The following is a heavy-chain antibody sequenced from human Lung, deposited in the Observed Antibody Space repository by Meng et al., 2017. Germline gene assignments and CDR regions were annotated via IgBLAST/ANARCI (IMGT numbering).Heavy chain of an antibody. V-gene: IGHV4-61*02. J-gene: IGHJ5*02. CDR1: DGSISSGDYY. CDR2: INTSGST. D-gene: IGHD1-26*01. Sequence: SETLSLTCTVSDGSISSGDYYWSWIRQPAGRGLEWIGRINTSGSTNYNPSLKSRVTISVDTSKNQFSLNLSSVTAADTAVYFCARKGGSDNWFDPWGQGNLV. CDR3: ARKGGSDNWFDP.